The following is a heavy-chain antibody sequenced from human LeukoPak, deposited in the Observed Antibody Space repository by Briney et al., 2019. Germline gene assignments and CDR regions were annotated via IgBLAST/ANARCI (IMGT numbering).Heavy chain of an antibody. CDR1: GYSISSGYY. Sequence: SETLSLTCAVSGYSISSGYYWGWIRQPPGKGLEWIGSIYHSGSTYYNPSLKSRVTISVDTSKNQFSLKLSSVTAADTAVYYCAREGQLPTSYNWSDPWGQGTLVTVSS. J-gene: IGHJ5*02. CDR2: IYHSGST. V-gene: IGHV4-38-2*02. CDR3: AREGQLPTSYNWSDP. D-gene: IGHD2-2*01.